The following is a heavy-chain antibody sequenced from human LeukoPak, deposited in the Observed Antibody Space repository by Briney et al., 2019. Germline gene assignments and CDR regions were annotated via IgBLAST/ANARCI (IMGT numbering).Heavy chain of an antibody. J-gene: IGHJ4*02. V-gene: IGHV3-23*01. CDR3: ARDEGSGSYLDY. Sequence: HPGGSLRLSCAASGFSFSGYDMSWVRQAPGKGLEWVSAISGSGGSTYYADSVKGRLTISRDNSKNTLYLQMNSLRVEDTAVFYCARDEGSGSYLDYWGQGTLVAVSS. CDR2: ISGSGGST. D-gene: IGHD3-10*01. CDR1: GFSFSGYD.